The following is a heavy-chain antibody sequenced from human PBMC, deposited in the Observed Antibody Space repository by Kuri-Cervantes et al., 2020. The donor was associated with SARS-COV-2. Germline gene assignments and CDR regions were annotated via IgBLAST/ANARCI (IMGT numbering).Heavy chain of an antibody. CDR1: GFSFLSYA. V-gene: IGHV3-30*04. CDR2: ISYDGSNK. CDR3: ASSSPATVTYPFDY. D-gene: IGHD4-17*01. Sequence: GESLKISCAASGFSFLSYAMHWVRQAPGKGLEWVAVISYDGSNKYYADSVKGRFTISRDNPKNTLYLQMNSLRAEDTAVYYCASSSPATVTYPFDYWGQGTLVTVSS. J-gene: IGHJ4*02.